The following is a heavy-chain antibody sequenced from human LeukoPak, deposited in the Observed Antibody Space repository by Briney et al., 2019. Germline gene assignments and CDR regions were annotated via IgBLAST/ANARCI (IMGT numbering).Heavy chain of an antibody. Sequence: SETLSLTCTASGGSIRSSGNYWGWIRQPPGQGLEWIGSIAYSGSTYYNPSLKGRVTISEDTSKNQFSLKLNSVTAADTAVYYCARHFDYWGQGTLVTVSS. V-gene: IGHV4-39*01. CDR3: ARHFDY. CDR2: IAYSGST. J-gene: IGHJ4*02. CDR1: GGSIRSSGNY.